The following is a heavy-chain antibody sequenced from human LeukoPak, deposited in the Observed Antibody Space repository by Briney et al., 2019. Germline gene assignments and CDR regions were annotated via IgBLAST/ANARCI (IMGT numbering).Heavy chain of an antibody. D-gene: IGHD6-13*01. CDR3: ARVDSSSWRPMKFDY. J-gene: IGHJ4*02. V-gene: IGHV4-30-4*08. Sequence: PSETLSLTCTVSGGSISSGDYYWSWIRQPPGKGLEWFGYIYYSGSTYYNPSLKSRVTISVDTSKNQFSLKLSSVTAAETAVYYCARVDSSSWRPMKFDYWGQGTLVTVSS. CDR2: IYYSGST. CDR1: GGSISSGDYY.